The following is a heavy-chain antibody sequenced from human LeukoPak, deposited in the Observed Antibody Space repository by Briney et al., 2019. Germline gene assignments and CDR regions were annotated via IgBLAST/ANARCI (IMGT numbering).Heavy chain of an antibody. CDR3: ARDLDQLLHRSNWFDP. V-gene: IGHV1-2*02. CDR2: INPNSGGT. CDR1: GYTFTGYY. D-gene: IGHD2-2*01. J-gene: IGHJ5*02. Sequence: ASVKVSCKASGYTFTGYYMHWVRQAPGQGLGWMGWINPNSGGTNYAQKFQGRVTMTRDTSISTAYMELSRLRSDDTAVYYCARDLDQLLHRSNWFDPWGQGTLVTVSS.